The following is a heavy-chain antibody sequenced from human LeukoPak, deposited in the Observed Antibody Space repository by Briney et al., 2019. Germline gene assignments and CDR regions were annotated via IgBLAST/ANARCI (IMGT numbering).Heavy chain of an antibody. J-gene: IGHJ4*02. CDR2: ISYDGGNK. CDR1: GFTFSSYG. D-gene: IGHD4-17*01. V-gene: IGHV3-30*18. Sequence: PGGSLRLPCAASGFTFSSYGMHWVRQAPGKGLEWVAVISYDGGNKYYADSVKGRFTISRDNFMNTLYLQMNSLRAEDTAVYYCAKELTTVTHFDYWGQGTLVTVSS. CDR3: AKELTTVTHFDY.